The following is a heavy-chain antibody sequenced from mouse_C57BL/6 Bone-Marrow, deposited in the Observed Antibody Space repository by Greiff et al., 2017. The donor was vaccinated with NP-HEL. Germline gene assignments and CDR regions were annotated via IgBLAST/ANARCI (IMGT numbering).Heavy chain of an antibody. Sequence: EVKLEESGGGLVKPGGSLKLSCAASGFTFSSYAMSWVRQTPEKRLEWVATISDGGSYTYYPDNVKGRFTISRDNAKNNLYLQMSHLKSEDTAMYYCARDRAYWGQGTLVTVSA. CDR2: ISDGGSYT. V-gene: IGHV5-4*01. J-gene: IGHJ3*01. CDR1: GFTFSSYA. CDR3: ARDRAY.